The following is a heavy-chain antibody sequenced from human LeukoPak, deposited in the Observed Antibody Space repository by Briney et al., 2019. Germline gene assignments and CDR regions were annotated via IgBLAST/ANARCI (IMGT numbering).Heavy chain of an antibody. Sequence: GGSLRLSCAASEFTFSSYWMTWVRQAPGKGLEWVANIKEDGSEKYYEDSVKGRFTISRDNAKDSLYLQMNSLRAEDTAVYYCTRQPERSSGLYSDAFDIWGQGTMVTVSS. CDR1: EFTFSSYW. D-gene: IGHD6-19*01. J-gene: IGHJ3*02. CDR2: IKEDGSEK. CDR3: TRQPERSSGLYSDAFDI. V-gene: IGHV3-7*01.